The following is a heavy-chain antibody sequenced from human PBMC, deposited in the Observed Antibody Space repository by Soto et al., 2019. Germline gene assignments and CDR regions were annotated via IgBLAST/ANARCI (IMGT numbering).Heavy chain of an antibody. V-gene: IGHV3-33*01. J-gene: IGHJ4*02. D-gene: IGHD3-22*01. CDR1: GFTFSTYG. Sequence: PGGSLRLSCAASGFTFSTYGMHWVRQAPGKGLEWVSVIWYDGSYKFYAYSVKGRFTISRDNSKNTLYLQMNSLRAEDTAVYYCARARYYDSSGYYSAFDYWGQGT. CDR3: ARARYYDSSGYYSAFDY. CDR2: IWYDGSYK.